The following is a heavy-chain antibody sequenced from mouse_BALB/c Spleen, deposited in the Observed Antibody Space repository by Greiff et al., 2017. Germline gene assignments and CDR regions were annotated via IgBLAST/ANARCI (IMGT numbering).Heavy chain of an antibody. CDR2: ISSGGSYT. J-gene: IGHJ3*01. D-gene: IGHD1-2*01. CDR3: ARETTATSFAY. V-gene: IGHV5-9-4*01. CDR1: GFTFSSYA. Sequence: EVKVEESGGGLVKPGGSLKLSCAASGFTFSSYAMSWVRQSPEKRLEWVAEISSGGSYTYYPDTVTGRFTISRDNAKNTLYLEMSSLRSEDTAMYYCARETTATSFAYRGQGTLVTVSA.